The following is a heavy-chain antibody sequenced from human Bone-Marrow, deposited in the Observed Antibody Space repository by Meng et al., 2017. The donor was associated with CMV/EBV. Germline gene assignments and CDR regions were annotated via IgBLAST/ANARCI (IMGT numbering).Heavy chain of an antibody. CDR1: GFTFSSYS. CDR2: LRYDGSNK. Sequence: GESLKISCAASGFTFSSYSMNWVRQAPGKGLEWVELLRYDGSNKYYADSVKGRFAISRDNSKNTLYLQMNSLRAEDTVVYYCAKDSSSSNSLYGMAFWGPGNTV. CDR3: AKDSSSSNSLYGMAF. J-gene: IGHJ6*01. V-gene: IGHV3-30*02. D-gene: IGHD6-6*01.